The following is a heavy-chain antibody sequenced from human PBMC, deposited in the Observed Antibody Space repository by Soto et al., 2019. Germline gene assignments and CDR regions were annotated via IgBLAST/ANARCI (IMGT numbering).Heavy chain of an antibody. Sequence: SETLSLTCAVSGGSISSGGYSWSWIRQPPGKGLEWIGYIYHSGSTYYNPSLKSRVTISVDRSKNQFSLKLSSVTAADTAVYYCASTTDYYGFDYWGQGTLVTVSS. CDR1: GGSISSGGYS. CDR2: IYHSGST. CDR3: ASTTDYYGFDY. J-gene: IGHJ4*02. V-gene: IGHV4-30-2*01. D-gene: IGHD3-10*01.